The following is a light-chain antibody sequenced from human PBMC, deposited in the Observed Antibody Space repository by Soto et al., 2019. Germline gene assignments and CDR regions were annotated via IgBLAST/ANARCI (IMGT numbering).Light chain of an antibody. V-gene: IGLV2-14*03. CDR1: DSDVGGYNY. J-gene: IGLJ1*01. CDR2: DVF. CDR3: SSYARSSPYV. Sequence: SALTQPASVSGSPGQSITISCTGSDSDVGGYNYVSWYQQHPGKAPKLIIYDVFNRPSGVSDRFSGSKSGNTASLTISGLLPEDEADYHCSSYARSSPYVFGPGTKLTVL.